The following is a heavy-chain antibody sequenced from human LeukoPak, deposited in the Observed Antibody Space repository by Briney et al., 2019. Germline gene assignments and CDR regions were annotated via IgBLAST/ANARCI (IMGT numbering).Heavy chain of an antibody. CDR1: GFTFSSYS. V-gene: IGHV3-21*01. D-gene: IGHD6-19*01. CDR3: ARRALAGMVDH. CDR2: ISSSSSYI. Sequence: GGSLRLSCAASGFTFSSYSMNWVRQAPGKGLEWVSSISSSSSYIYYADSVKGRFTISRGNAKNSLYLQMNSLRAEDTAVYYCARRALAGMVDHWGQGTLVTVSS. J-gene: IGHJ4*02.